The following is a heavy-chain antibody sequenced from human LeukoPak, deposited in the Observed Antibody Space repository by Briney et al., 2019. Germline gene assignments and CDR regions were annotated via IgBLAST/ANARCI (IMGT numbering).Heavy chain of an antibody. CDR3: ARTVLLWFGELTYFDY. D-gene: IGHD3-10*01. J-gene: IGHJ4*02. V-gene: IGHV4-4*07. CDR1: GGSISSYY. CDR2: IYTSGST. Sequence: SETLSLTCTVSGGSISSYYWSWIRQPAGKGLEWIGRIYTSGSTNYNPSLKSRVTISVDTSKNQFSLRLSSVTAADTAVYYCARTVLLWFGELTYFDYWGQGTLVTVSS.